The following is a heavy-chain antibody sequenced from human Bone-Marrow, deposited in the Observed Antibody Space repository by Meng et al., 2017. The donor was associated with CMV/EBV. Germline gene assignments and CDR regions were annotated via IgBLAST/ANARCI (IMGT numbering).Heavy chain of an antibody. D-gene: IGHD4-23*01. Sequence: CTVSGGSISSYYWSWIRQPPGKGLEWIGYIYYSGSTNYNPSLKSRVTISVDTSKNQFSLKLSSVTAADTAVYYCAREKSVGYYFDYWGQGTLVTVS. V-gene: IGHV4-59*01. CDR3: AREKSVGYYFDY. CDR1: GGSISSYY. CDR2: IYYSGST. J-gene: IGHJ4*02.